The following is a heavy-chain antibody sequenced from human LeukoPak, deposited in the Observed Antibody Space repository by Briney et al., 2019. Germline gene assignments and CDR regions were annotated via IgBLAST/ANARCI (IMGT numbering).Heavy chain of an antibody. D-gene: IGHD4-17*01. CDR2: ISYDGSNK. Sequence: GGSLRLSCAASGFTFSSYGMHWVRQAPGKGLEWVAVISYDGSNKYYADSVKGRVTISRDNSKNTLYLQMNSLRAEDTAVYYCASAMPTLTAHYFDYWGQGTLVTVSS. CDR1: GFTFSSYG. CDR3: ASAMPTLTAHYFDY. V-gene: IGHV3-30*03. J-gene: IGHJ4*02.